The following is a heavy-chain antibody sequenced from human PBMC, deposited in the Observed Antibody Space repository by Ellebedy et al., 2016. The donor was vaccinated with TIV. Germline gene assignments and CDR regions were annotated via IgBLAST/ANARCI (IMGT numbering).Heavy chain of an antibody. Sequence: ASVKVSCKASGYAFSTYAMHWVRQAPGQRLEWMGWINAGNGNTKYSQKFQGRVTMTRNTSISTAYMELSSLRSEDTAVYYCARGRIVLMVYAQPKTPVSNWFDPWGQGTLVTVSS. V-gene: IGHV1-3*01. J-gene: IGHJ5*02. CDR2: INAGNGNT. D-gene: IGHD2-8*01. CDR1: GYAFSTYA. CDR3: ARGRIVLMVYAQPKTPVSNWFDP.